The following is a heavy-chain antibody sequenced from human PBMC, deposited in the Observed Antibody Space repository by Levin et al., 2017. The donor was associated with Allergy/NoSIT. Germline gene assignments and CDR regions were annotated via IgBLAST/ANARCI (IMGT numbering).Heavy chain of an antibody. Sequence: GSLRLSCAVSGESIRRNAYYWGWIRQSPGKGLEWIGSIYFSGSTYYNPSLRNRVTLSTDMSSNVISLRLTSVTAVDTALYYCAGFCSSSRCSGLHSYGMDVWGQGTTVTVSS. CDR2: IYFSGST. D-gene: IGHD2-2*01. CDR3: AGFCSSSRCSGLHSYGMDV. CDR1: GESIRRNAYY. V-gene: IGHV4-39*02. J-gene: IGHJ6*02.